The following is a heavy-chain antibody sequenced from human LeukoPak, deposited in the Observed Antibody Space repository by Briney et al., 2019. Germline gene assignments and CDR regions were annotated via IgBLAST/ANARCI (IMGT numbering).Heavy chain of an antibody. D-gene: IGHD3-10*01. CDR3: XXXXGSGSYSWFDP. J-gene: IGHJ5*02. Sequence: WASVKVSCKASGYTFTSYDINWVRQATGQGLEWMGWMNPNSGNTGYAQKFQGRVTMTRNTSISTAYMELSSLRSEDTAVYYCXXXXGSGSYSWFDPWGQGTLVTVSS. CDR2: MNPNSGNT. V-gene: IGHV1-8*01. CDR1: GYTFTSYD.